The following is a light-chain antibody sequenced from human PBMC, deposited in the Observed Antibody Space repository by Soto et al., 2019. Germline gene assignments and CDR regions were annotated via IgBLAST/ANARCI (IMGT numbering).Light chain of an antibody. Sequence: EVVLTQSPGTLSLSPGERATLSCRASQSVSNKYLAWYQQKPGQAPRLLIFGSSDRATGIPDRFSGSGSGTDVTLTISRLEPEDFAVDYCQQYGSSPPYTFGQGTKLEIK. V-gene: IGKV3-20*01. J-gene: IGKJ2*01. CDR3: QQYGSSPPYT. CDR2: GSS. CDR1: QSVSNKY.